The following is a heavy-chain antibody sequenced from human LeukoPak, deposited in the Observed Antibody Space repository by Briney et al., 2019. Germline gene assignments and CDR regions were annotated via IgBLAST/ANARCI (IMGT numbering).Heavy chain of an antibody. D-gene: IGHD6-19*01. V-gene: IGHV4-4*07. CDR3: ARSSDSSGWYGGGIFDY. CDR2: IYISGST. Sequence: SETLSLTCTVSGGSITNCYWNWIRQPAGKGLEWIGRIYISGSTNYNPSLESRVTVSLDTSDNQFSLRLSSVTAADTAVYYCARSSDSSGWYGGGIFDYWGQGTLVTVSS. CDR1: GGSITNCY. J-gene: IGHJ4*02.